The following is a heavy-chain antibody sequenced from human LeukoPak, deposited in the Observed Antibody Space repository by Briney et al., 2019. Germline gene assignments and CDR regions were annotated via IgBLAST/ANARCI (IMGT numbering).Heavy chain of an antibody. V-gene: IGHV3-23*01. CDR2: LSGGGDSR. CDR3: AVTPLNGDYGGDFDY. D-gene: IGHD4-17*01. Sequence: SGGSLRLSCAASGFAFSNYAMSWVRQAPGKGLEWVSSLSGGGDSRYYADSVMGRFTISRDNSKNTLYLQMNSLRAEDTAVYYCAVTPLNGDYGGDFDYWGQGTLVTVSS. J-gene: IGHJ4*02. CDR1: GFAFSNYA.